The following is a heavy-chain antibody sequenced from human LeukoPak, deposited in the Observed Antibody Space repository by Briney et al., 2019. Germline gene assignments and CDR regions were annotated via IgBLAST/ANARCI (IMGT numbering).Heavy chain of an antibody. Sequence: SGGSLRPSCATSGFSFSSYWMSWVRQAPGKGLEWVANIKKDGSEKYYVDSVKGRFTISRDNAKNSLYLQMNSLRAEDTAVYYCARDLEFMVATLLDYWGQGTLVTVSS. CDR3: ARDLEFMVATLLDY. CDR2: IKKDGSEK. J-gene: IGHJ4*02. V-gene: IGHV3-7*01. CDR1: GFSFSSYW. D-gene: IGHD5-12*01.